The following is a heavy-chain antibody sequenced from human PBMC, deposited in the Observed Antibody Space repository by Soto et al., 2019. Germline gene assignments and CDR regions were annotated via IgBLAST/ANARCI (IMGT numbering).Heavy chain of an antibody. D-gene: IGHD3-22*01. V-gene: IGHV3-23*01. CDR2: ISGSGGST. CDR1: GFTFSSYA. Sequence: GSLRLSCAASGFTFSSYAMSWVRQAPGKGLEWVSAISGSGGSTYYADSVKGRFTISRDNSKNTLYLQMNSLRAEDTAVYYCAKPYDSSGYYYDLPGDYWGQGTLVTGSS. J-gene: IGHJ4*02. CDR3: AKPYDSSGYYYDLPGDY.